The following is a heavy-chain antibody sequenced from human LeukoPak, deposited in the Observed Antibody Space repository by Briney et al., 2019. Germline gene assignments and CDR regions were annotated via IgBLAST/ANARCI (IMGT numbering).Heavy chain of an antibody. Sequence: PEGSLRLSCAACGFTISNYDMHWMRQAPGKGLEWLSYSSINGNTISYADSVKGRFTISRDSAKNSLYLQMNSLRDEDTAMYYCASYGDYPSWGQGTLVTVSS. CDR3: ASYGDYPS. CDR1: GFTISNYD. D-gene: IGHD4-17*01. CDR2: SSINGNTI. J-gene: IGHJ5*02. V-gene: IGHV3-48*02.